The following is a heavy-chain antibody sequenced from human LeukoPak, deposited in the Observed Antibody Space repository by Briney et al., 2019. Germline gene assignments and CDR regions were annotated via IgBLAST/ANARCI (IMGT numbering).Heavy chain of an antibody. CDR2: ISSSSSYT. D-gene: IGHD6-13*01. Sequence: GGSLRPSCAASGFTFCDYYMSWIRQAPGKGLEWVSYISSSSSYTNYADSVKGRFTISRDNAKNSLYLQMNSLRAEDTAVYYCAREAYSSSYVDYWGQGTLVTVSS. V-gene: IGHV3-11*06. CDR1: GFTFCDYY. J-gene: IGHJ4*02. CDR3: AREAYSSSYVDY.